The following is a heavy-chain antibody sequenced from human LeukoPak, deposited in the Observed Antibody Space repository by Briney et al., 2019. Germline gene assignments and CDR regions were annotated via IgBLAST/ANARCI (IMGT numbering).Heavy chain of an antibody. CDR2: ISWSSGSI. V-gene: IGHV3-9*01. CDR3: AKGAYLWHYFDY. J-gene: IGHJ4*02. Sequence: PGGSLRLSCAASGFTFDDYAMHWVRQAPGKGLEWVSGISWSSGSIGYADSVKGRFTISRDNAKNSLYLQMNSLRAEDTALYYCAKGAYLWHYFDYWGQGTLVTVSS. D-gene: IGHD2-15*01. CDR1: GFTFDDYA.